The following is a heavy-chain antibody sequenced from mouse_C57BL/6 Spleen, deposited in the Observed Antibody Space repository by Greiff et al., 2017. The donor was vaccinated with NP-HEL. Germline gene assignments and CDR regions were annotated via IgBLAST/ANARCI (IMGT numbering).Heavy chain of an antibody. CDR1: GYSFTDYN. Sequence: LVESGPELVKPGASVKISCKASGYSFTDYNMNWVKQSNGKSLEWIGVINPNYGTTSYNQKFKGKATLTVDQSSSTAYMQLNSLTSEDSAVYYCARWGGLLRRDYYAMDYWGQGTSVTVSS. J-gene: IGHJ4*01. CDR3: ARWGGLLRRDYYAMDY. D-gene: IGHD1-1*01. V-gene: IGHV1-39*01. CDR2: INPNYGTT.